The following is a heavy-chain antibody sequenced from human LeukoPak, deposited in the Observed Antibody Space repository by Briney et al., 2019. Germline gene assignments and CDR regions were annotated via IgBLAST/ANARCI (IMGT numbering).Heavy chain of an antibody. CDR3: ARPIGYSSGGFDL. J-gene: IGHJ2*01. V-gene: IGHV1-3*01. D-gene: IGHD6-19*01. CDR1: GYTFTSYA. Sequence: EASVKVSCTASGYTFTSYAMHWVRQAPGQRLEWMGWINAGNGNTKYSQNFQGRVTFTRDTSASTAYMELSSLRSEDTAVYYCARPIGYSSGGFDLWGRGTLVTVSS. CDR2: INAGNGNT.